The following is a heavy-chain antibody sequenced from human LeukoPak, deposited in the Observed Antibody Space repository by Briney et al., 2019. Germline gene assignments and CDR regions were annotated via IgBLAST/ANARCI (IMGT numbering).Heavy chain of an antibody. CDR1: GYTFTSYG. CDR3: ARDLYDYGDYVD. Sequence: GSVKDSCKASGYTFTSYGISWVRQPPGQGVEWVGWISAYNGNTNYAQKLQGRMTMSTDTSTSAAYMELRSLRSDDTAVYYCARDLYDYGDYVDWGQGALVTVSS. D-gene: IGHD4-17*01. J-gene: IGHJ4*02. CDR2: ISAYNGNT. V-gene: IGHV1-18*01.